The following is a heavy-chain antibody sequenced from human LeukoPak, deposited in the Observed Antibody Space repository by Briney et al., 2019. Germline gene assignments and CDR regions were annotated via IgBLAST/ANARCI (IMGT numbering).Heavy chain of an antibody. J-gene: IGHJ2*01. D-gene: IGHD1-26*01. CDR2: IKQDGSEK. Sequence: GGSLRLSCAASGFTFSRHWMSWVRQAPGKGLEWVANIKQDGSEKLYVDSVKGRFTISRDNAKNSLYLQMNSLRAEDTAVYYCARDRSGSYWYFDLWGRGTLVTVSS. CDR3: ARDRSGSYWYFDL. V-gene: IGHV3-7*01. CDR1: GFTFSRHW.